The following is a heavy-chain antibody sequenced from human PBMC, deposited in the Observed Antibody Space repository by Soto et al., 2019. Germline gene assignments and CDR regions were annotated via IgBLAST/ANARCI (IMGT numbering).Heavy chain of an antibody. D-gene: IGHD6-19*01. Sequence: PSPTLSLTCALSGDSVSTNSAAWDWIRQSPSRGLEWLGRTYYRSKWFNDYALSVKSRITISPDTSKNQFSLQLNSVTPEDTAVYYCARDVSGWFDYWGQGILVTVSS. J-gene: IGHJ4*02. V-gene: IGHV6-1*01. CDR1: GDSVSTNSAA. CDR3: ARDVSGWFDY. CDR2: TYYRSKWFN.